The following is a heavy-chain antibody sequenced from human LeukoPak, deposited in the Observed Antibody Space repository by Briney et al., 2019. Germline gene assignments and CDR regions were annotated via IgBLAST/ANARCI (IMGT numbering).Heavy chain of an antibody. CDR3: ARLVALPGYAFDI. CDR2: IYTSGST. J-gene: IGHJ3*02. Sequence: PSETLSLTCSVSGAPVASYYWSWIRQPPGKGLEWIGHIYTSGSTNYNPSLKSRVTTAVDTSKNQFSLKLNPVTAADTAMFYCARLVALPGYAFDIWGQGTMVTVSS. CDR1: GAPVASYY. V-gene: IGHV4-4*09. D-gene: IGHD6-19*01.